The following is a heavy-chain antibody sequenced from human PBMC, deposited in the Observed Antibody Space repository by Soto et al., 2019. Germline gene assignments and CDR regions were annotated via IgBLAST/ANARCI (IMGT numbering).Heavy chain of an antibody. CDR1: GASFSSPDYY. D-gene: IGHD3-16*01. CDR2: VYYRGSI. J-gene: IGHJ5*01. CDR3: ARVTFTPNWFDS. V-gene: IGHV4-30-4*01. Sequence: SETLSLTCSVCGASFSSPDYYWSCIRQAPGKGLELIGYVYYRGSIYYTPSFESRVSISIDASKNQFSLRLTYVNAADSAVYFCARVTFTPNWFDSWGQGILVTVSS.